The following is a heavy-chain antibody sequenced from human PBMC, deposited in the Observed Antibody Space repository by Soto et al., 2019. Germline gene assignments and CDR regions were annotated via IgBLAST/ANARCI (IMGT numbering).Heavy chain of an antibody. J-gene: IGHJ5*02. CDR3: ARVIWSGHLTSDL. Sequence: EVQVVESGGGLVQPGGSLRLSCAASGFTFSSNSMNWVRQAPGKGLEWISYISSSSSTIYADSVKGRFTISRDNAKKSLYLHMNSLRDEDTAVYYCARVIWSGHLTSDLWGQGTLVTVSS. D-gene: IGHD3-3*01. CDR1: GFTFSSNS. V-gene: IGHV3-48*02. CDR2: ISSSSSTI.